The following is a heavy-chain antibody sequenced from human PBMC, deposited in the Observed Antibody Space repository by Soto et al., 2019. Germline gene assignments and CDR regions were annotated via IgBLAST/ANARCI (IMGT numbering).Heavy chain of an antibody. CDR2: IVPFIGTT. CDR3: ARGGFSSSWRFDY. Sequence: QVQLVQSGAEVRKPGSSVKVSCKASGDTFSSYAIILVRQAPGQGLEWMGGIVPFIGTTNYAQNFQGRVTITADKSTSTTYMELTSLRSEDTAVYYCARGGFSSSWRFDYWGQGALVTVSS. CDR1: GDTFSSYA. V-gene: IGHV1-69*06. D-gene: IGHD6-13*01. J-gene: IGHJ4*02.